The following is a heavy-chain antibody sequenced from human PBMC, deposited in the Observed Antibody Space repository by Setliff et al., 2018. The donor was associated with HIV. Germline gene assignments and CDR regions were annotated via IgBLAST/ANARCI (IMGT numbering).Heavy chain of an antibody. Sequence: ASVKVSCKASRSTFNSHTINWVRQAPGQGLDWMGRIIPILGVANYAQRFQGKVTITADKSTSTAYMELTSLRFDDTAMYYCVRDIPGPAINSGRIKNWFDPWGEGTLVTVSS. CDR1: RSTFNSHT. CDR3: VRDIPGPAINSGRIKNWFDP. V-gene: IGHV1-69*04. J-gene: IGHJ5*02. D-gene: IGHD6-19*01. CDR2: IIPILGVA.